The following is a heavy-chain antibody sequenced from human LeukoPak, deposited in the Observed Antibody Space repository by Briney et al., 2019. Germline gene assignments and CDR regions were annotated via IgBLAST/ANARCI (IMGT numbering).Heavy chain of an antibody. CDR3: AKDMGDCSSTSCSTY. Sequence: GRSLRLSCAASGFTFDDYAMHWVRQAPGKGLEWVSGISWNSGSIGYADSVKGRFTISRDNAKNSLYLQVNSLRAEDTALYYCAKDMGDCSSTSCSTYWGQGTLVTVSS. J-gene: IGHJ4*02. CDR2: ISWNSGSI. D-gene: IGHD2-2*01. CDR1: GFTFDDYA. V-gene: IGHV3-9*01.